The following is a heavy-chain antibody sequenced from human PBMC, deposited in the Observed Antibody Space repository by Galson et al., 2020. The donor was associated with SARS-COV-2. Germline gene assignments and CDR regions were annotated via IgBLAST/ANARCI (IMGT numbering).Heavy chain of an antibody. Sequence: GESLKISCAASGFTFSASSTLWVRQASGKGLEWVGRITNKANNYATTYAESVKGRFTFSRDDSQNMAYLQMNSLKTEDTAVYYCTNGVSPHYMDVWGKGTTVTVSS. D-gene: IGHD2-8*01. CDR1: GFTFSASS. V-gene: IGHV3-73*01. CDR2: ITNKANNYAT. J-gene: IGHJ6*03. CDR3: TNGVSPHYMDV.